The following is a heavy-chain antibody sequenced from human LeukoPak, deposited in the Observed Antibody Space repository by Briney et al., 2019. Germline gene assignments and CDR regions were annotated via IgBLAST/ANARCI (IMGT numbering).Heavy chain of an antibody. CDR1: GFTFSSYA. CDR2: ISYDGRNK. D-gene: IGHD6-19*01. V-gene: IGHV3-30*01. CDR3: ARADVSRSGWLGYFDY. J-gene: IGHJ4*02. Sequence: PGGSLRLSCAASGFTFSSYAMHWVRQAPGKGLEWVAVISYDGRNKYYADSVKGRFTISRDNSKNTLYLQMNSLRAEDTAVYYCARADVSRSGWLGYFDYWGQGTLVTVSS.